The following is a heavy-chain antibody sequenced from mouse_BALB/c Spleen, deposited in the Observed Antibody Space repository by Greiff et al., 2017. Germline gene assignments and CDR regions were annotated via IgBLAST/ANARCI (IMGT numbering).Heavy chain of an antibody. J-gene: IGHJ3*01. V-gene: IGHV5-12-1*01. D-gene: IGHD2-1*01. CDR2: ISSGGGST. CDR3: ARHGGLYGNYLPAY. Sequence: EVKLMESGRGLVKPGGSLKLSCAASGFSFSSYDMPWVRQTPEKRLEWVAYISSGGGSTYYPDTVKGRFTISRDNAKNTLYLQMSSQKSEDTAMYYCARHGGLYGNYLPAYWGQGTLVTVSA. CDR1: GFSFSSYD.